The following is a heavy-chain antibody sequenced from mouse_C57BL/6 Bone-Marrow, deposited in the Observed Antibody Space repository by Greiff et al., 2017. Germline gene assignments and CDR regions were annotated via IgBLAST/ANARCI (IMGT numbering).Heavy chain of an antibody. V-gene: IGHV5-16*01. Sequence: EVQVVESEGGLVQPGSSMKLSCTASGFTFSDYYMAWVRQVPEKGLEWVANINYDGSSTYYLDSLKSRFIISRVNAKNILYLQMSSLKSEDTATYYCARGAYDGYAMDYWGQGTSVTVSS. D-gene: IGHD2-3*01. CDR2: INYDGSST. J-gene: IGHJ4*01. CDR3: ARGAYDGYAMDY. CDR1: GFTFSDYY.